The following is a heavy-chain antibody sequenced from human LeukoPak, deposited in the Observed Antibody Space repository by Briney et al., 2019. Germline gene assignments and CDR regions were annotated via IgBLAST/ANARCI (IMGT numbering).Heavy chain of an antibody. J-gene: IGHJ4*02. CDR3: ARDMGGSYSAIDY. CDR1: GFTFSRYS. V-gene: IGHV3-48*04. Sequence: GGTLRLSCAASGFTFSRYSMNWVRQVPGKGLEWLSFISGGSGALFYADSVKGRFTISRDDARNSLYLQMSSLRAEDTAVYYCARDMGGSYSAIDYWGQGTLVTVSS. CDR2: ISGGSGAL. D-gene: IGHD1-26*01.